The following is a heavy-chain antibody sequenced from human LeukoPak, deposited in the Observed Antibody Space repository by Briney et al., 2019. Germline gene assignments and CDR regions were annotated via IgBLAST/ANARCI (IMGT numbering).Heavy chain of an antibody. J-gene: IGHJ4*02. CDR2: VFDSGST. V-gene: IGHV4-59*01. Sequence: SETLSLTCTVSGGSISSYYWSWIRQPPGKGLEWIGYVFDSGSTNYNPSLKSRVTISVDTSKKPFSLKLSSVTAADTAVYYCARGYSSSWNYFDYWGQGALVT. CDR3: ARGYSSSWNYFDY. D-gene: IGHD6-13*01. CDR1: GGSISSYY.